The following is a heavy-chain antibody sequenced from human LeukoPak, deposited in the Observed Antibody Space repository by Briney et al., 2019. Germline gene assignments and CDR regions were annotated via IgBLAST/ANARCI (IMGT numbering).Heavy chain of an antibody. V-gene: IGHV1-18*01. CDR3: ARDSYSVYGGWSGY. CDR2: ISAYNGNT. CDR1: GYTFTSYG. J-gene: IGHJ4*02. Sequence: ASVKVSCKASGYTFTSYGISWVRQAPGQGLEWMGWISAYNGNTNYAQKLQGRVTMTTDTSTSTAYMELRSLRSDDTAVYYCARDSYSVYGGWSGYWGQGTLVTVSS. D-gene: IGHD5/OR15-5a*01.